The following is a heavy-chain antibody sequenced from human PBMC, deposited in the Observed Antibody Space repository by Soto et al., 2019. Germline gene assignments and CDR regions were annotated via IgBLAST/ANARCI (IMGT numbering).Heavy chain of an antibody. J-gene: IGHJ4*02. CDR2: MNPNTGGS. Sequence: QVQLVQSGAEVRKPGASVKVSCEASGYTFTSYDIYWVRQATGQGLEWMGWMNPNTGGSAYAQKFQGRVTMTSDTSINTAHMELSSLRSDDTAVYYCARRAETNGWNGFGADKYYFDFWGQGTLVTVSS. D-gene: IGHD1-1*01. V-gene: IGHV1-8*01. CDR3: ARRAETNGWNGFGADKYYFDF. CDR1: GYTFTSYD.